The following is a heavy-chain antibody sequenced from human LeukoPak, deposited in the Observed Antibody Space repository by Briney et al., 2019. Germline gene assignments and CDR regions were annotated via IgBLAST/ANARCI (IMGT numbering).Heavy chain of an antibody. CDR3: ARCGGTYYGSGSYGI. D-gene: IGHD3-10*01. CDR2: IFYTGST. CDR1: GDSISSSY. J-gene: IGHJ3*02. Sequence: PSETLSLTCTVSGDSISSSYWSWIRQPPGRGLEWIGYIFYTGSTNYNPSLKSRVTMSVDTSKNQFSLNLNSVTAADTAVYYCARCGGTYYGSGSYGIWGQGTMVTVSS. V-gene: IGHV4-59*08.